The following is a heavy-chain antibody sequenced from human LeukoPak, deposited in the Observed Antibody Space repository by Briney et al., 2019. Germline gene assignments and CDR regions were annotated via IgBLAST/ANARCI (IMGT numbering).Heavy chain of an antibody. CDR3: ARRDCDSIKCRGSNWFDP. CDR2: ISKSGSTI. CDR1: GFTFSGYS. V-gene: IGHV3-48*01. D-gene: IGHD3-22*01. J-gene: IGHJ5*02. Sequence: GGSLRLSCAASGFTFSGYSMNWVRQAPGKGLEWVSYISKSGSTIYYAGSVKGRFTISRDNAKNSLYLQMNSLRAEDTAVYYCARRDCDSIKCRGSNWFDPWGQGTLVSVSS.